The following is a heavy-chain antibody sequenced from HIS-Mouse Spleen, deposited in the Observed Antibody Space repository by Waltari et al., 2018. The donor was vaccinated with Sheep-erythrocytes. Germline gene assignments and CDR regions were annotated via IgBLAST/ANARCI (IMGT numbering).Heavy chain of an antibody. V-gene: IGHV3-30*18. CDR2: ISYDGSNK. J-gene: IGHJ2*01. Sequence: VQLLESGGGLVQPGGSLRLSCAASGFTFSSYGMHGVRQAPGKGLESVAVISYDGSNKYYADAVKGRFTISRDNSKNTLYLQMNSLRAEDTAVYYCAKVRTVNYWYFDLWGRGTLVTVSS. CDR1: GFTFSSYG. D-gene: IGHD1-1*01. CDR3: AKVRTVNYWYFDL.